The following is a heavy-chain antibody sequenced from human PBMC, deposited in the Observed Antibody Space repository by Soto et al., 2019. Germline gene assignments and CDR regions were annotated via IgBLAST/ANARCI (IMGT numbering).Heavy chain of an antibody. CDR2: INAGNGNT. V-gene: IGHV1-3*01. Sequence: GASMKVSCQASGNTLNSFAIHLGRQAPGQRLEWMGWINAGNGNTKYSQKFQGRVTITRDTSASTAYMELSSLRSEDTAVYYCARSGYSYGFKYWGQGPLVTVSS. D-gene: IGHD5-18*01. J-gene: IGHJ4*02. CDR1: GNTLNSFA. CDR3: ARSGYSYGFKY.